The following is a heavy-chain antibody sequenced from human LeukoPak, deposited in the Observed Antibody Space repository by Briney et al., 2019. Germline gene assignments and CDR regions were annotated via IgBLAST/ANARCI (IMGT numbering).Heavy chain of an antibody. CDR2: LPPDELDI. D-gene: IGHD1-26*01. CDR3: AFDSGSYYGMDV. CDR1: GFTFTNYW. Sequence: PGGSLRLSCAASGFTFTNYWMHWVRQAPGMGLVWVSRLPPDELDIIYADSVKGRFTVSRDNAKNTVYLQMNNLRAEDTAVYYCAFDSGSYYGMDVWGQGTTVTVSS. J-gene: IGHJ6*02. V-gene: IGHV3-74*01.